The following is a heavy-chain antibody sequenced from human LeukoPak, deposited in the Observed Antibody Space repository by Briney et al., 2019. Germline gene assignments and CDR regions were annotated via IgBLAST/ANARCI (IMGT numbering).Heavy chain of an antibody. V-gene: IGHV3-30*02. CDR1: GFTFSSYG. CDR3: ANMTPYCSSTSCSRDY. Sequence: GGSLRLSCAASGFTFSSYGMHWLRQAPGKGLEGVAFIRYDGSNKYYADSVKGRFTISRDNSKNTLYLQMHSLRAEDTAVYYCANMTPYCSSTSCSRDYWGQGTLVTVSS. D-gene: IGHD2-2*01. CDR2: IRYDGSNK. J-gene: IGHJ4*02.